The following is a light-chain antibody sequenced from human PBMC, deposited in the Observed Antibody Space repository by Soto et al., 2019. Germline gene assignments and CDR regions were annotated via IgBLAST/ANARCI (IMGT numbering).Light chain of an antibody. Sequence: IQISRCRSKLSTSGAERGRVASQASQSISGWLAWYQQRPGKPPKLLIYRASSLESGVPSRFSGSGSEIEFTLTISSLQPDSVATYYRHQYNSYSWTFGQGTKVDI. V-gene: IGKV1-5*03. CDR2: RAS. J-gene: IGKJ1*01. CDR1: QSISGW. CDR3: HQYNSYSWT.